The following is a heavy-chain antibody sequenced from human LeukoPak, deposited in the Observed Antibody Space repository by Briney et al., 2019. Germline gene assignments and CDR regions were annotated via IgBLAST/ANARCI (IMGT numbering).Heavy chain of an antibody. CDR3: AREGYYDSRGYYTNWLDP. CDR1: GGSMSSYY. D-gene: IGHD3-22*01. Sequence: SEILSLTCTVSGGSMSSYYWSWIRQPPGKGLEWIGYIYYSGSTNYNPSLKSRVTISVDTSKNQFSLKLSSVTAADTAVYYCAREGYYDSRGYYTNWLDPWGQGTLVTVSS. J-gene: IGHJ5*02. CDR2: IYYSGST. V-gene: IGHV4-59*01.